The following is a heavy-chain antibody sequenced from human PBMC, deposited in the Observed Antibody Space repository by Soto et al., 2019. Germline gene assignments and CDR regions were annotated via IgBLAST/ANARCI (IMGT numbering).Heavy chain of an antibody. CDR2: IGTAGDT. V-gene: IGHV3-13*01. D-gene: IGHD3-10*01. J-gene: IGHJ6*02. CDR1: GFTFSSYD. Sequence: GGSMRLSSAASGFTFSSYDMHWVRQATGKGLEWVSAIGTAGDTYYPGSVKGRFTISRENAKNSLYLQMNSLRAADTAVYYCARDLRLAMVRGYGMDVWGQGTTVTVSS. CDR3: ARDLRLAMVRGYGMDV.